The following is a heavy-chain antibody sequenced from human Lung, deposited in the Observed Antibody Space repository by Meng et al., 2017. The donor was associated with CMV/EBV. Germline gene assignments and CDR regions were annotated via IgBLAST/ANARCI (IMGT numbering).Heavy chain of an antibody. Sequence: ASVXVSXKASGYTFSNYDIIWVRQASGQGLEWVGWMNPNRGSTAYAQKFQGRVTMTRDTSTSIAYMELSSLRSGDTAVYYCARGQVQCSTINCHDYRFSGMDVXGQGXTVTVSS. CDR1: GYTFSNYD. D-gene: IGHD2/OR15-2a*01. V-gene: IGHV1-8*01. CDR3: ARGQVQCSTINCHDYRFSGMDV. CDR2: MNPNRGST. J-gene: IGHJ6*02.